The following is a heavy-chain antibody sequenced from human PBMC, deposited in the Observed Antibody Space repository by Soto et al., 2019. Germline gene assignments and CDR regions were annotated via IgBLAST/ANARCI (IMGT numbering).Heavy chain of an antibody. CDR2: VYSSGTT. CDR3: ARHIGSSAYGEGY. J-gene: IGHJ4*02. CDR1: GGSINSYW. Sequence: SSETLSLTCSVSGGSINSYWWSWIRQPAGKGLEWIGRVYSSGTTDYNPSLNSRATLSVETSKNQFSLKLRSVTAADTAVYYCARHIGSSAYGEGYWGKGMQVTVSS. D-gene: IGHD3-10*01. V-gene: IGHV4-4*07.